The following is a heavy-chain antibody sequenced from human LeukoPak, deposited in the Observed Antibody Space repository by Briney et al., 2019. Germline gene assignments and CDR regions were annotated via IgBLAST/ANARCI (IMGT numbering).Heavy chain of an antibody. D-gene: IGHD6-13*01. CDR1: GFTLSSYW. V-gene: IGHV3-7*04. CDR2: IKQDGSEK. CDR3: ARGYSQIGY. Sequence: PGGPLRLSCAASGFTLSSYWMSWVRQAPGKGLEWVANIKQDGSEKSYVDSVKGRFTISRDNAKNSLYLQMNSLRAEDTAVYYCARGYSQIGYWGRGTLVTVSS. J-gene: IGHJ4*02.